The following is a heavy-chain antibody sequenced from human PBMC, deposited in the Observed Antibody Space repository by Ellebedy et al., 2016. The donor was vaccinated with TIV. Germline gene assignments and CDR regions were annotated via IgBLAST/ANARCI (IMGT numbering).Heavy chain of an antibody. Sequence: PGGSLRLSCATSRLRFSDAWMSWFRQAPGKWPEWVACFKTPIEGGTIDYAAPVKRRFIISRDESKRMLHLQMNSLKSEDTAVYYCTAQSRSSSWFYIKYWGPGTLVTVSS. CDR2: FKTPIEGGTI. CDR1: RLRFSDAW. D-gene: IGHD2-2*01. V-gene: IGHV3-15*01. CDR3: TAQSRSSSWFYIKY. J-gene: IGHJ4*02.